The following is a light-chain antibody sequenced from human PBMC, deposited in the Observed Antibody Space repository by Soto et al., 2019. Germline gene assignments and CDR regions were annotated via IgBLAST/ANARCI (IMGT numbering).Light chain of an antibody. CDR1: TSDVGGYNI. J-gene: IGLJ1*01. V-gene: IGLV2-23*01. Sequence: QSVLTQPASVSGSPGQSITISCSGNTSDVGGYNIVSWYKQNTDKAPKLLSYEGAQRPSGVSSRFSATKSGNTSSLTISGLQAEDEANYYCCSYASSSSYVFGTGTKVTV. CDR3: CSYASSSSYV. CDR2: EGA.